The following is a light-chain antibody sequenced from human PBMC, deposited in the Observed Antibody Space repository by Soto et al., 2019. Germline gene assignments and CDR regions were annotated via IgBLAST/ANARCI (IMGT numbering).Light chain of an antibody. Sequence: SQMPKYHSTLSASVGDRVTITCRASQSISSWLAWYQQKPGKAPKLLIYDASSLESGVPSRFSGSGSGTDFTLTISSLQPEDFATYYCQQSYSTPFTFGQGTRLEIK. CDR1: QSISSW. CDR2: DAS. V-gene: IGKV1-5*01. CDR3: QQSYSTPFT. J-gene: IGKJ5*01.